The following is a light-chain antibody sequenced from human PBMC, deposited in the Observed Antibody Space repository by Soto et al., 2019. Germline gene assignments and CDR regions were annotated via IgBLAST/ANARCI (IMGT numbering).Light chain of an antibody. Sequence: DIQITHSPPAVSASVVDRVTITCLASQDVGKWLAWYQQKPGKAPTLLIHGASSLQSGVPPRYSGSGYGKDFTLTISSLQPDDFATYYCKQYNSYSKFGQGTKVDIK. CDR1: QDVGKW. J-gene: IGKJ1*01. CDR2: GAS. V-gene: IGKV1D-16*01. CDR3: KQYNSYSK.